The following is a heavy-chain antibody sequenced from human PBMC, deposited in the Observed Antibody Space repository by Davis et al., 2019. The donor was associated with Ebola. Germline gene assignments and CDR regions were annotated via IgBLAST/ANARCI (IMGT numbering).Heavy chain of an antibody. V-gene: IGHV3-73*01. CDR3: TSDDTSIAAAGADY. D-gene: IGHD6-13*01. CDR1: GFTFSGSA. CDR2: IRSKANSYAT. Sequence: GGSLRLSCAASGFTFSGSAMHWVRQASGKGLEWVGRIRSKANSYATAYAASVKGRFTISRDDSKNTAYLQMNSLKTEDTAVYYCTSDDTSIAAAGADYWGQGTLVTVSS. J-gene: IGHJ4*02.